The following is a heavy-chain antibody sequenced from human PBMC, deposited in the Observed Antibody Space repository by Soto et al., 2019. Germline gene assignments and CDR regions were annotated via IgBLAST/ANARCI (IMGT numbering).Heavy chain of an antibody. V-gene: IGHV3-23*01. J-gene: IGHJ4*02. CDR1: GFTFSSYA. CDR3: ARRSSGWYFDY. CDR2: ISGSGGST. D-gene: IGHD6-19*01. Sequence: EVQLLESGGGLVQPGGSLRLSCAASGFTFSSYAMSWVRQAPGKGLEWVSAISGSGGSTYYADSVKGRFTIPRDNSKNTLDLQMNSLRAEDTAVYYCARRSSGWYFDYWGQGTLVTVSS.